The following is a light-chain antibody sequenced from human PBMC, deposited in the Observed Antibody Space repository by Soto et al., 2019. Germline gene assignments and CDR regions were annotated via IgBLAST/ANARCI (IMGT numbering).Light chain of an antibody. CDR3: QQYNSYSLT. V-gene: IGKV1-5*03. CDR2: KAS. Sequence: DIQMTQSPSTLSASVGDRVTITCRASESISSWLAWYQHKAGKAPKLLIYKASSLESGVPSRFSGSGSGTEFTLTISSLQPDDFATDYCQQYNSYSLTFGGGTKVEIK. J-gene: IGKJ4*01. CDR1: ESISSW.